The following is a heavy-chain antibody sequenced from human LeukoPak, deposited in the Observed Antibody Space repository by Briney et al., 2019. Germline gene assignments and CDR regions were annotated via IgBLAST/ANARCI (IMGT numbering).Heavy chain of an antibody. CDR1: AGSISSRRYY. CDR2: IYYSGST. CDR3: VRQTSLGRDYDFWSGYYSPTSFDP. Sequence: PSDTLSLTCTVSAGSISSRRYYWGWIRQPPGKGLEWIGSIYYSGSTYYNPSLKSRVTISVDTSKNQFSLNLSSLNAADTAVYYCVRQTSLGRDYDFWSGYYSPTSFDPWGQGTLVTVSS. V-gene: IGHV4-39*01. D-gene: IGHD3-3*01. J-gene: IGHJ5*02.